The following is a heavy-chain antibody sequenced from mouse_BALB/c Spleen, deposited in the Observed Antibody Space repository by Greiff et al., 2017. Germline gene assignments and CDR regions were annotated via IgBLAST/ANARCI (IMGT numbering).Heavy chain of an antibody. J-gene: IGHJ2*01. D-gene: IGHD3-1*01. Sequence: EVQRVESGGGLVQPGGSRKLSCAASGFTFSSFGMHWVRQAPEKGLEWVAYISSGSSTIYYADTVKGRFTISRDNPKNTLFLQMTSLRSEDTAMYYCARSPPRATYYFDYWGQGTTLTVSA. V-gene: IGHV5-17*02. CDR2: ISSGSSTI. CDR1: GFTFSSFG. CDR3: ARSPPRATYYFDY.